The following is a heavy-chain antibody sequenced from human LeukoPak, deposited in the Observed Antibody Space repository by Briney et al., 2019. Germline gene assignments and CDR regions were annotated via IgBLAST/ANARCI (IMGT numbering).Heavy chain of an antibody. CDR1: GYTFTSYD. D-gene: IGHD6-13*01. CDR3: ARASIAAAGRLGY. V-gene: IGHV1-8*01. J-gene: IGHJ4*02. Sequence: ASVKVSCKASGYTFTSYDINWVRQATGQGLEWMGWMNPNSGNTGYAQKFQGRVTMTRNTFISRAYMELSSLRSEDTAVYYCARASIAAAGRLGYWGQGTLVTVSS. CDR2: MNPNSGNT.